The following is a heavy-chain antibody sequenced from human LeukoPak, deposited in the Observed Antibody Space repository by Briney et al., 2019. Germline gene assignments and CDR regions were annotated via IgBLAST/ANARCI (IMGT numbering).Heavy chain of an antibody. J-gene: IGHJ4*02. D-gene: IGHD3-10*02. CDR2: IYSGGST. CDR1: GFTVSSDY. CDR3: ARGLLFGELFSY. Sequence: GGSLRLSCAASGFTVSSDYMSWVRQAPGKGLEWVSVIYSGGSTYYADSVKGRFTISRDNPKNTLYLQMNSLRAEDTAVYYCARGLLFGELFSYWGQGTLVTVSS. V-gene: IGHV3-53*01.